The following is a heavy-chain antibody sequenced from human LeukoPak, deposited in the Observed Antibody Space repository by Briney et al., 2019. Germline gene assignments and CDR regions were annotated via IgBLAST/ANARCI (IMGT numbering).Heavy chain of an antibody. CDR2: ISSNGGST. J-gene: IGHJ4*02. CDR3: ARQATRIAAAGTSIDY. CDR1: GFTFSSYA. D-gene: IGHD6-13*01. V-gene: IGHV3-64*01. Sequence: PGGSLRLSCAASGFTFSSYAMRWVRQAPGKGLEYVSAISSNGGSTYYANSVKGRFTISRDNSKNMLYLQMGSLRAEDMAVYYCARQATRIAAAGTSIDYWGQGTLVTVSS.